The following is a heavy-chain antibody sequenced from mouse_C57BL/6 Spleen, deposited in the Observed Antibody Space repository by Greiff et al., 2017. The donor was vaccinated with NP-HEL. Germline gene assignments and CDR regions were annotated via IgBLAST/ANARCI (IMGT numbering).Heavy chain of an antibody. CDR1: GYTFTSYW. CDR3: ARYYYDYDGLDY. CDR2: IDPSDSYT. Sequence: QVQLQQPGAELVMPGASVKLSCKASGYTFTSYWMHWVKQRPGQGLEWIGEIDPSDSYTNYNQKFKGKSTLTVDKSSSTAYMQLSSLTSEDSAVYYCARYYYDYDGLDYWGQGTTLTVSS. D-gene: IGHD2-4*01. J-gene: IGHJ2*01. V-gene: IGHV1-69*01.